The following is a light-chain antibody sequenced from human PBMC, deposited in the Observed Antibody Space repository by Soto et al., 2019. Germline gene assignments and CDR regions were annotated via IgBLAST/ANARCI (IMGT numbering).Light chain of an antibody. J-gene: IGLJ1*01. CDR1: RSDVGGYNY. CDR3: SSYTSSSTPYV. Sequence: QSALTQPASVSGSPGQSITISCTGTRSDVGGYNYVSWYQQHPGKAPKLMIYEASNRPSWVSNRFSGSKSGNTASLTISGLQAEDEADYYCSSYTSSSTPYVVGTGTQLTVL. V-gene: IGLV2-14*01. CDR2: EAS.